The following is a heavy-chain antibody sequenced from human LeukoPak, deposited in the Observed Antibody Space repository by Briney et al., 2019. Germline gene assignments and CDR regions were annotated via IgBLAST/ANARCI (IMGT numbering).Heavy chain of an antibody. CDR2: INADGSTI. D-gene: IGHD2/OR15-2a*01. CDR1: GFTFISPW. CDR3: ARGFLRRGSPVDF. V-gene: IGHV3-74*01. J-gene: IGHJ4*02. Sequence: PGGSLRLSCSASGFTFISPWMHWVRQAPGKGLVWVSRINADGSTINYADSVEGRFTISRDNAKNTLYLQMNSLRAEDTAVYFCARGFLRRGSPVDFWGQGTPVTVTS.